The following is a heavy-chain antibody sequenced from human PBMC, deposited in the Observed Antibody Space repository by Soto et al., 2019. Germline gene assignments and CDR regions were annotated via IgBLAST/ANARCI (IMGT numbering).Heavy chain of an antibody. CDR3: ARQPWFLAFDY. J-gene: IGHJ4*02. CDR2: IYYSGST. V-gene: IGHV4-31*03. D-gene: IGHD3-9*01. Sequence: KPSETLSLTCTVSGGSISSGGYYWSWIRQHPGKGLEWIGYIYYSGSTYYNPSLKSRVTTSVDTSKNQFSLKLSSVTAADTAVYYCARQPWFLAFDYWGQGTLVTVSS. CDR1: GGSISSGGYY.